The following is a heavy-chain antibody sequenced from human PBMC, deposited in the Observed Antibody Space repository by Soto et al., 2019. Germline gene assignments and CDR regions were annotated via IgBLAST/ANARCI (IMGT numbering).Heavy chain of an antibody. Sequence: GESMKISSKGSGYSFPSYWIGWVRQMPGKGLEWMGIIYPGDSDTRYSPSFQGQVTISADKSISTAYLQWSSLKASDTAMYYCARPKGDYYDSSGYSVGCAFDIWGQGTMVTVPS. V-gene: IGHV5-51*01. D-gene: IGHD3-22*01. CDR2: IYPGDSDT. J-gene: IGHJ3*02. CDR1: GYSFPSYW. CDR3: ARPKGDYYDSSGYSVGCAFDI.